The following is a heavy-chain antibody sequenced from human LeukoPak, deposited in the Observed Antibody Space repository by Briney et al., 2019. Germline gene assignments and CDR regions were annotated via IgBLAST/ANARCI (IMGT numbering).Heavy chain of an antibody. Sequence: ASVKVSCKASGYTFIDYYMHWVRQAPGQAPGQGLEWMGIINPSGGSTSYAQKFQGRVTMTRDTSTSTVYMELSSLGSEDTAVYYCARAGGRSYGYVMGDYRGQGTLVTVSS. D-gene: IGHD5-18*01. J-gene: IGHJ4*02. CDR2: INPSGGST. V-gene: IGHV1-46*01. CDR1: GYTFIDYY. CDR3: ARAGGRSYGYVMGDY.